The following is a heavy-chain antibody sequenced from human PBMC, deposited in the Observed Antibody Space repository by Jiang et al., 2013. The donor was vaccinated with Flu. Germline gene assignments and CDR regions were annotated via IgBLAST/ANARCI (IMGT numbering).Heavy chain of an antibody. J-gene: IGHJ4*02. D-gene: IGHD5-18*01. CDR3: ARLEYCDGGYCSHDY. CDR1: VTPSTEIFIT. Sequence: PGLVKPSETLSSPALSLVTPSTEIFITGPGSASPREGLEWIGTIYNNERTYYNPSLKSRVLISADRPKNEFSLRLTSVTAADTAVYYCARLEYCDGGYCSHDYWGQGTLVTVSP. CDR2: IYNNERT. V-gene: IGHV4-39*01.